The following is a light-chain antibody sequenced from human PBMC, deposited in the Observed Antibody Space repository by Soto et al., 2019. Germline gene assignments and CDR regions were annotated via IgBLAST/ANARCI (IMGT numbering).Light chain of an antibody. CDR1: QSVNRW. J-gene: IGKJ4*01. V-gene: IGKV1-5*03. CDR3: QQLNSYPLT. Sequence: DIQMTQSPSTLSASVGDRVTITCRASQSVNRWLAWYQQKPGKAPKLLIYETSSLESGVPSRFGGSGSGTDFTLTISSLQPEDFATYYCQQLNSYPLTFGGGTKVDIK. CDR2: ETS.